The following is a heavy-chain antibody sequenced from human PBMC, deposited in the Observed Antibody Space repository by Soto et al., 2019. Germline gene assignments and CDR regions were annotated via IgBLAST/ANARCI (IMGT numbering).Heavy chain of an antibody. CDR2: ISAHNGNT. V-gene: IGHV1-18*01. CDR1: GYAFTTYG. Sequence: QVHLVQSGAEVKKPGASVKVSCKGSGYAFTTYGITWVRQAPGQGLEWMGWISAHNGNTNYAQKLQGRVTVTRDTSTSTSYMELRRLRSADTAVYYGARGRYGDYWGQGARVTVSS. J-gene: IGHJ4*02. CDR3: ARGRYGDY. D-gene: IGHD1-1*01.